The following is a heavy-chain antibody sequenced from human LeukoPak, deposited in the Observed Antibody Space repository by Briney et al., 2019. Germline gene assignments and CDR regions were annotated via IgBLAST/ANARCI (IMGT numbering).Heavy chain of an antibody. CDR1: GFTFSSYG. V-gene: IGHV3-30*18. CDR2: ISYDGSNK. D-gene: IGHD4-17*01. CDR3: AKDAVTINYFDY. Sequence: PGRSLRLSCAASGFTFSSYGMHRVRQAPGKGLEWVAVISYDGSNKYYADSVKGRFTISRDNSKNTLYLQMNSLRAEDTAVYYCAKDAVTINYFDYWGQGTLVTVSS. J-gene: IGHJ4*02.